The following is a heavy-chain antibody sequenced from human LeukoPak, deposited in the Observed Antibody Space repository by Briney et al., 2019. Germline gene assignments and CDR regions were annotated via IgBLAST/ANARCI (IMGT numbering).Heavy chain of an antibody. V-gene: IGHV3-23*01. J-gene: IGHJ1*01. CDR2: ISGSGGST. D-gene: IGHD6-13*01. Sequence: GGSLRLSCAASGFTFSSYAMSWVRQAPGKGLEWVSAISGSGGSTYYADSVKGRFTISRDNSKNSLYLEMNSLRAEDTAFYYCAKGKGGKSSTSWYAGYFHHWGQGTLVTVSS. CDR1: GFTFSSYA. CDR3: AKGKGGKSSTSWYAGYFHH.